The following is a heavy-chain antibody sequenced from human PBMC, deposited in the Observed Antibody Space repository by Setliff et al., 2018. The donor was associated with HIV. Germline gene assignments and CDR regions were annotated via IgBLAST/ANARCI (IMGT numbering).Heavy chain of an antibody. CDR2: VDPEDGHR. Sequence: ASVKVSCKASGYTFTDYYIHWVRQAPGKGLEWMGRVDPEDGHRIYAQKFQGRVTITTDESTTTAYMELSSLRSEDTALYYCTGSILTGYYTFGADYWGQGTLVTVSS. CDR1: GYTFTDYY. CDR3: TGSILTGYYTFGADY. J-gene: IGHJ4*02. V-gene: IGHV1-69-2*01. D-gene: IGHD3-9*01.